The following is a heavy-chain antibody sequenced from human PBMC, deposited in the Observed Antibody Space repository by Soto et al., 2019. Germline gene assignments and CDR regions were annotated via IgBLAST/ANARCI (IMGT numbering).Heavy chain of an antibody. V-gene: IGHV2-26*01. D-gene: IGHD3-10*01. CDR3: ARIHRLLWFGELLTYYFDY. Sequence: QVTLKESGPVLVKPTETLTLTCTVSGFSLSNARMGVSWIRQPPGKALEWLAHIFSNDEKSYSTSLKSRLTISKDPSKSQVVLTMTNMDPVDTATYYCARIHRLLWFGELLTYYFDYWGQGTLVTVSS. CDR1: GFSLSNARMG. J-gene: IGHJ4*02. CDR2: IFSNDEK.